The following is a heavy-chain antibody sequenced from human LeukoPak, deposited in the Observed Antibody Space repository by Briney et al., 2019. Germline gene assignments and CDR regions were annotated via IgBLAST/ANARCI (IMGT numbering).Heavy chain of an antibody. CDR1: GFTFSSYS. V-gene: IGHV3-21*01. J-gene: IGHJ3*02. CDR3: ARIQVRGVIDAFDI. CDR2: ISSSSSYI. Sequence: SGGSLRLSCAASGFTFSSYSMNWVRQAPGKGLEWVSSISSSSSYIYYADSVKGRFTISRDNAKNSLYLQMNSLRAEDTAVYYCARIQVRGVIDAFDIWGQGTMVTVSS. D-gene: IGHD3-10*01.